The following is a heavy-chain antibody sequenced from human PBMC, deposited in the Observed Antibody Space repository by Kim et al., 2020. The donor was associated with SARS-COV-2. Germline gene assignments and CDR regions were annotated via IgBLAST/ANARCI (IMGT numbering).Heavy chain of an antibody. J-gene: IGHJ4*02. CDR2: ISSSSSYI. CDR1: GFTFSSYS. Sequence: GGSLRLSCAASGFTFSSYSMNWVRQAPGKGLEWVSSISSSSSYIYYADSVKGRFTISRDNAKNSLYLQMNSLRAEDTAVYYCARPSCSSTSCPREELWDFDYWGQGTLVTVSS. D-gene: IGHD2-2*01. CDR3: ARPSCSSTSCPREELWDFDY. V-gene: IGHV3-21*01.